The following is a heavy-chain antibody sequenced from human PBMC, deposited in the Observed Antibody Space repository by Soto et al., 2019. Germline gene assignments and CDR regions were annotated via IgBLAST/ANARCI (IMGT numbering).Heavy chain of an antibody. V-gene: IGHV3-48*02. CDR3: ARAAMDYGDYHNWFDP. CDR2: ISSSSSTI. J-gene: IGHJ5*02. Sequence: GGSLRLSCAASGFTFSSYSMNWVRQAPGKGLEWVSYISSSSSTIYYADSVKGRFTISRDNAKNSLYLQMNSLRDEDTAVYYCARAAMDYGDYHNWFDPWGQGTLVTVSS. D-gene: IGHD4-17*01. CDR1: GFTFSSYS.